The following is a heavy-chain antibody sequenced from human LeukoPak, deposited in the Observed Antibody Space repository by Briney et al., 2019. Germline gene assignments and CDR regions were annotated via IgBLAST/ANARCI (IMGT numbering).Heavy chain of an antibody. CDR3: ASSRVYYGSRGWTYGMDV. J-gene: IGHJ6*02. Sequence: SETLSLTCAVYGGSFSGYYWSWVRQAPGKGLEWIGEINHSGTTNYNPSLKSRVTVSLDTSSNQFSLRLSSVTAADTAVYYCASSRVYYGSRGWTYGMDVWGQGTTVTVSS. D-gene: IGHD3-22*01. V-gene: IGHV4-34*01. CDR1: GGSFSGYY. CDR2: INHSGTT.